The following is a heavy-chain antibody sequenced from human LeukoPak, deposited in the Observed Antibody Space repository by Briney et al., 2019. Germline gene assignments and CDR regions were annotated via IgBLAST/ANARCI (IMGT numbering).Heavy chain of an antibody. Sequence: GGSLRLSCAASGFTFSSYCMRWVRQAPGKGRVWLANINQDGSEKYYVDSVKGRFTISRDNAKNSLYLQMNSLRAEDTAVYYCARGSGEIQLWLQPYYYYYYMDVWGKGTTVTISS. CDR3: ARGSGEIQLWLQPYYYYYYMDV. V-gene: IGHV3-7*01. J-gene: IGHJ6*03. CDR1: GFTFSSYC. D-gene: IGHD5-18*01. CDR2: INQDGSEK.